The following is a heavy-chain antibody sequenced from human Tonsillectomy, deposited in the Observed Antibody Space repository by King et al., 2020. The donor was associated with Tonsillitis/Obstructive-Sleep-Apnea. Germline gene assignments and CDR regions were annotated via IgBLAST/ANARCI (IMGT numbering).Heavy chain of an antibody. CDR1: GFTFSSYE. V-gene: IGHV3-48*03. CDR2: ISSGANVL. D-gene: IGHD4-17*01. CDR3: ARQGGDYGYYPGMDV. J-gene: IGHJ6*02. Sequence: VQLVESGGGLVQPGGSLRLSCAASGFTFSSYEMNWVRQAPGKGLEWVSYISSGANVLWHADSVKGRFTISRDNAKKSLYLQMNSLRVEDTAVYYCARQGGDYGYYPGMDVWGQGTTVTVSS.